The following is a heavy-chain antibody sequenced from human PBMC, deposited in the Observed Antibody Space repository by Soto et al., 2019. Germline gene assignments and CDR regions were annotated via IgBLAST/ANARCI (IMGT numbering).Heavy chain of an antibody. D-gene: IGHD3-22*01. V-gene: IGHV5-51*01. CDR2: IYPGDSDI. J-gene: IGHJ4*02. CDR1: GYSFTTYW. CDR3: ARQAYHYDTNSFGY. Sequence: RKISCKGSGYSFTTYWIGWVRQMPGKGLEWMGVIYPGDSDIRFSPSFQGQVTISADMSLSTAYLQWSSLRVSDTAMYYCARQAYHYDTNSFGYWGQGTLVTVSS.